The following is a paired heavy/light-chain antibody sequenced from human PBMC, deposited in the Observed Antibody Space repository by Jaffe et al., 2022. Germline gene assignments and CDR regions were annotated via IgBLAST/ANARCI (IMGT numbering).Light chain of an antibody. J-gene: IGKJ4*01. CDR3: QQSFNLPPT. Sequence: DIQMTQSPSSLSASIGERVTITCRASQGIITYFNWYQQKPGKAPKLLIYDASVLHSGVPPRFSGSGSGTDFTLTISSLQPEDFATYFCQQSFNLPPTFGGGTKVEIK. V-gene: IGKV1-39*01. CDR2: DAS. CDR1: QGIITY.
Heavy chain of an antibody. V-gene: IGHV3-72*01. J-gene: IGHJ4*02. CDR1: GFTFSEYS. CDR3: CRGGVAVAGNYFED. D-gene: IGHD6-19*01. Sequence: EVQLVESGGGLVQPGGSLRLSCAASGFTFSEYSMDWVRQAPGKGLEWVGRIRNKDNSYITEYAASVKGRFTISRDDSRNSLFLQMHSVKTEDTAVYYCCRGGVAVAGNYFEDWGRGTLVTVSS. CDR2: IRNKDNSYIT.